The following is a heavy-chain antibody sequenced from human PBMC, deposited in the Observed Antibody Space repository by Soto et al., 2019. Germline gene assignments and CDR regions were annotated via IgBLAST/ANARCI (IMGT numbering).Heavy chain of an antibody. CDR3: TRDHYGVTDY. V-gene: IGHV3-74*01. Sequence: EVQLVESGGGVVQPGGSLRLSCAASGFNFNIYWMHWVRQAPGKGLIWVSHINADSSDTTYADSVKGRFTISRDNANNMVYLQMHNLRAEDTATYSCTRDHYGVTDYWGQGTLVTVSS. CDR1: GFNFNIYW. D-gene: IGHD4-17*01. CDR2: INADSSDT. J-gene: IGHJ4*02.